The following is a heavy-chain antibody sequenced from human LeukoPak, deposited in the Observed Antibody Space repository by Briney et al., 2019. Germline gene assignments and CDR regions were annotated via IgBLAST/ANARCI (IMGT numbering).Heavy chain of an antibody. CDR1: GFTFSSSA. V-gene: IGHV3-48*04. J-gene: IGHJ5*02. D-gene: IGHD4-23*01. Sequence: GGSLRLSCAASGFTFSSSAMNWVRQAPGKGLEWVSYISSGTSTIYYADSVKGRFTISRDNAKDSLYLQMNSLRAEDTAVYYCARDVTYYGGDWFDPWGQGTLVTVSS. CDR3: ARDVTYYGGDWFDP. CDR2: ISSGTSTI.